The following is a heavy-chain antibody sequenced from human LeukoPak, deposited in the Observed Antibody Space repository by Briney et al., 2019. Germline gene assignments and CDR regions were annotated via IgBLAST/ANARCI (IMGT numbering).Heavy chain of an antibody. CDR1: ACTFSSYS. J-gene: IGHJ4*02. Sequence: GGSLRLSCAASACTFSSYSMNWVRQAPGKGLEWVSSISSSSSYIYYADSVKGRFTISRDNAKNSLYLQMNSLRAEDTAVYYCARDNWMYTRGDYWGQGTLVTVSS. V-gene: IGHV3-21*01. CDR3: ARDNWMYTRGDY. CDR2: ISSSSSYI. D-gene: IGHD1-20*01.